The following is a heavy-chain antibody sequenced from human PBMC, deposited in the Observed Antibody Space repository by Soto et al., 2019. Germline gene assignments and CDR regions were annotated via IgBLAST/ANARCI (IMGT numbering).Heavy chain of an antibody. CDR3: ARDQAAAGTINN. Sequence: GASVKVSCKASGYTFSSYGISWVRQAPGQGLERMGWISTYTGNTNYAQKFQGRVTMTTDTSTSTAYMELRRLRSDDTAVYYCARDQAAAGTINNWGQGTLVTVSS. D-gene: IGHD6-13*01. J-gene: IGHJ4*02. CDR2: ISTYTGNT. CDR1: GYTFSSYG. V-gene: IGHV1-18*04.